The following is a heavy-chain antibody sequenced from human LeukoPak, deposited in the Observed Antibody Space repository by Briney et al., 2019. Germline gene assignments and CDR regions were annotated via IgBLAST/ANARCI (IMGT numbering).Heavy chain of an antibody. CDR1: GYTFTSYD. Sequence: ASVKVSCTASGYTFTSYDINWVRQATGQGLEWMGWMNPNSGNTGYAQKFQGRVTMTRNTSISTAYMELSSLRSEDTAVYYCARGSFQDYYYYYMDVWGKGTTVTISS. CDR2: MNPNSGNT. J-gene: IGHJ6*03. D-gene: IGHD3-16*02. V-gene: IGHV1-8*01. CDR3: ARGSFQDYYYYYMDV.